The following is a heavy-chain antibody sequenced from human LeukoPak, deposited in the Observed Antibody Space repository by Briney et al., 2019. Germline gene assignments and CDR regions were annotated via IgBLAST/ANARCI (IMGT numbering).Heavy chain of an antibody. CDR1: GFTFDDYG. V-gene: IGHV3-20*04. D-gene: IGHD2-8*01. CDR2: TNWNGGST. CDR3: ARVNGRFVAAPLDY. J-gene: IGHJ4*02. Sequence: GGSLRLSCAASGFTFDDYGMSWVRQAPGKGLEWVSGTNWNGGSTGYADSVKGRFTISRDNAKNSLYLQMNSLRAEDTALYYCARVNGRFVAAPLDYWGQGTLVTVSS.